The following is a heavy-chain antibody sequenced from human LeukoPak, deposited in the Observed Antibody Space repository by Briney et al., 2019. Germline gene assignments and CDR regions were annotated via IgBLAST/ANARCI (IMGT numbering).Heavy chain of an antibody. Sequence: PSETLSLTCAVYGGSFSGYYWSWIRQPPGKGLEWIGEINHSGSTNYNPSLKSRVTISVDTSKNQFSLKLSSVTAADTAVYYCARYYSSSSWGEYYFDYWGQGTLVTVSS. CDR2: INHSGST. CDR1: GGSFSGYY. CDR3: ARYYSSSSWGEYYFDY. D-gene: IGHD6-6*01. V-gene: IGHV4-34*01. J-gene: IGHJ4*02.